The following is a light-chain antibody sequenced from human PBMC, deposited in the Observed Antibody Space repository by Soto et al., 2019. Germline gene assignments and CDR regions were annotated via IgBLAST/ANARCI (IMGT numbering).Light chain of an antibody. V-gene: IGKV1-27*01. J-gene: IGKJ3*01. CDR1: QGIRNF. CDR3: QRYSSVLV. Sequence: DIQMTQSPTSLSASVGDRVTITCRASQGIRNFVAWYQQKPGNAPKLLIYAASTLQSGVPSRFSGSGSGTDFTLTINSLQPEDVATYSWQRYSSVLVFGPGTKVEIK. CDR2: AAS.